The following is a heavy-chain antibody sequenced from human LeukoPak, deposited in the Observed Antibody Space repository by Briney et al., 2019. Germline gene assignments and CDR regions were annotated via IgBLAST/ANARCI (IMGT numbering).Heavy chain of an antibody. CDR3: AKGYDFWSGYYNFDY. V-gene: IGHV3-30*04. J-gene: IGHJ4*02. CDR2: ISYDGSNK. CDR1: GFTFSSYA. Sequence: PGGSLRLSCAASGFTFSSYAMHWVRQAPGKGLEWVAVISYDGSNKYYADSVKGRFTISRDNSKNTLYLQMNSLRAEDTAVYYCAKGYDFWSGYYNFDYWGQGTLVTVSS. D-gene: IGHD3-3*01.